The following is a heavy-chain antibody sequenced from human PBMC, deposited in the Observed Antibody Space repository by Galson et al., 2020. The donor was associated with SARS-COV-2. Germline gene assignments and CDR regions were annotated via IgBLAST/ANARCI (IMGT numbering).Heavy chain of an antibody. D-gene: IGHD6-13*01. J-gene: IGHJ6*03. CDR1: GFTFDDYA. V-gene: IGHV3-9*01. CDR2: ISWNSGSI. CDR3: AKVKLAHAYYYYYMDV. Sequence: GGSLRLSCAASGFTFDDYAMHWVRQAPGKGLEWVSGISWNSGSIGYADSVKGRFTISRDNAKNSLYLQMNSLRAEDTALYYCAKVKLAHAYYYYYMDVWGKGTTVTVSS.